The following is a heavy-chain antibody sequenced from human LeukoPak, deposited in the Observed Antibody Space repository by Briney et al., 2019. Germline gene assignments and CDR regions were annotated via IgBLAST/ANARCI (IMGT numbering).Heavy chain of an antibody. Sequence: ASVKVSCKASGYTFITYGVNWVRQAPGQGLEWMGWISPYNGNTNYAQKLQGRVTMTTDTSTSTAYMELRSLRSDDTAVYYCARDLPPLAAAGTYYYGMDVWGQGTTVTVSS. CDR2: ISPYNGNT. CDR3: ARDLPPLAAAGTYYYGMDV. CDR1: GYTFITYG. J-gene: IGHJ6*02. V-gene: IGHV1-18*01. D-gene: IGHD6-13*01.